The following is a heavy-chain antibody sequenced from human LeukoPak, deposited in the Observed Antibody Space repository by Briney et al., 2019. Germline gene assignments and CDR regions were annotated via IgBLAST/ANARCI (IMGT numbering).Heavy chain of an antibody. Sequence: ASVKVSCKASGYTFTSYGISWVRQAPGQGLEWMGWISAYNGNTNYAQKLQGRVTMTTDTSTSTAYMELRSLRADVTAVYYCARDKYQLRTFDYWGQGTLVTVSS. V-gene: IGHV1-18*01. D-gene: IGHD2-2*01. CDR2: ISAYNGNT. CDR3: ARDKYQLRTFDY. J-gene: IGHJ4*02. CDR1: GYTFTSYG.